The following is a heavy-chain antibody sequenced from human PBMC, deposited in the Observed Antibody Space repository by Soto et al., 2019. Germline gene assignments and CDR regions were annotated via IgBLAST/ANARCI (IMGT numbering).Heavy chain of an antibody. CDR3: ARRLGYSSGWSYAFDI. Sequence: GEFLKISCKGSGYSFTSYWIGWVRQMPGKGMEWMGIIYPGDSDTRYSTSFQGQVTISADKSISTAYLQWSSLKASDTAMYYCARRLGYSSGWSYAFDIWGQGTMVTVSS. D-gene: IGHD6-19*01. V-gene: IGHV5-51*01. CDR1: GYSFTSYW. CDR2: IYPGDSDT. J-gene: IGHJ3*02.